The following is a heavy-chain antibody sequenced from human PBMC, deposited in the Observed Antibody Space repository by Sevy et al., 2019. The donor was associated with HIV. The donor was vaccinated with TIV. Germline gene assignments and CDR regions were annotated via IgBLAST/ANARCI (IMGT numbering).Heavy chain of an antibody. V-gene: IGHV3-15*01. Sequence: GGSLRLSCAASGITFTNAWMTWVRQAPGKGLEWVGRIKSNTDGGTTDYAAPVKGRFTISRDDSKSTLFLQMHSLKTAETAVYYCATKGNFWSGYQYFDYWGQGTLVTVSS. J-gene: IGHJ4*02. D-gene: IGHD3-3*01. CDR3: ATKGNFWSGYQYFDY. CDR2: IKSNTDGGTT. CDR1: GITFTNAW.